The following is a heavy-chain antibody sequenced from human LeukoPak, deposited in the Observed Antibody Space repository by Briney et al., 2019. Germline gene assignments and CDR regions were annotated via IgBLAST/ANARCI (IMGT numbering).Heavy chain of an antibody. V-gene: IGHV4-4*07. CDR3: ARGGAPSGSYLYNWFDP. J-gene: IGHJ5*02. D-gene: IGHD1-26*01. Sequence: SETLSLTCTVSGGSISPYYWSFIRQPAGKGLEWIGRISTSGSSKYNPSLESRVTMSVDTSKNQFSLKVTSVTAADTAMYYCARGGAPSGSYLYNWFDPWGQGTLVTVSS. CDR1: GGSISPYY. CDR2: ISTSGSS.